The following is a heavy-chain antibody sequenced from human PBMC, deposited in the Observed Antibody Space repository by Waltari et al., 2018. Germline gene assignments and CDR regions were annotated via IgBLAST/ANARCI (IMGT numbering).Heavy chain of an antibody. CDR2: LNQDESGK. CDR1: GFTFSSSR. Sequence: EVQLVESGGGLVQPGGSLRLSCAASGFTFSSSRMSWVRQAPGKGLEWVATLNQDESGKYYVDSVKGRFTISRDNAKNSLYLQMNSLRAGDTAVYYCARLRGGYDFDYWGQGTLVTGSS. V-gene: IGHV3-7*03. J-gene: IGHJ4*02. CDR3: ARLRGGYDFDY. D-gene: IGHD5-12*01.